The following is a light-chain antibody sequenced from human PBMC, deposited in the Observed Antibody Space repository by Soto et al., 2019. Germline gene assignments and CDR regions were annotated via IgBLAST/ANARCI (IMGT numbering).Light chain of an antibody. V-gene: IGKV3-20*01. Sequence: EIVLTQSPGTLSLSPGERATLSCRASQSVSSSYLAWYQQKPGQAPRLLIYGASRRATGIPVRFCGSGSGTDFTLTMSRMESEDFSVYYCQQYGISSLYTFGQGTKLE. J-gene: IGKJ2*01. CDR1: QSVSSSY. CDR3: QQYGISSLYT. CDR2: GAS.